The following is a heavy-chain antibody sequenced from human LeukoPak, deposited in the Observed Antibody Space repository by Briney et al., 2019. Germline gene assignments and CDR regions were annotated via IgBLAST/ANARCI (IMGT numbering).Heavy chain of an antibody. V-gene: IGHV3-48*01. CDR1: GFTFSSYS. Sequence: PGGSLRLSCAASGFTFSSYSMNWVRQAPGKGLEWVSYISSSSSTIYYADSVKGRFTISRDNAKNSLYLQMNSLRAEDTAVYYCARRHYYDSSGYYGGAFDIWGQGTMVTVSS. D-gene: IGHD3-22*01. CDR2: ISSSSSTI. J-gene: IGHJ3*02. CDR3: ARRHYYDSSGYYGGAFDI.